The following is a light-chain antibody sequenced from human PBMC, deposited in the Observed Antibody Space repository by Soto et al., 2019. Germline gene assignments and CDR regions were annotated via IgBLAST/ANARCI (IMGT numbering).Light chain of an antibody. J-gene: IGLJ2*01. CDR1: SSDVGDYNY. V-gene: IGLV2-14*01. Sequence: QPVLTQPASVSGSPGQSITISCTGTSSDVGDYNYVSWYQQHPGKAPKLMIYEVSNRPSGVSNRFSGSKSGNTASLTISGLQAEDEADYYCSSYTSSNTVVFGGGTKLTVL. CDR3: SSYTSSNTVV. CDR2: EVS.